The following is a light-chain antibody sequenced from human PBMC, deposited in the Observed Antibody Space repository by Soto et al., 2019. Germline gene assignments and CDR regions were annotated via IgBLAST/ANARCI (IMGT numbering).Light chain of an antibody. CDR3: CSYAGSYSYV. V-gene: IGLV2-11*01. CDR2: DVI. Sequence: QSALTQPRSVSGSPGQSVSISCTGARSDVGGYDYVSWYQQHPDKAPKVIMYDVIKRPSGVPDRFSGSKSGNTASLTISGLQSDDEADYYCCSYAGSYSYVFGPGTKLTVL. CDR1: RSDVGGYDY. J-gene: IGLJ1*01.